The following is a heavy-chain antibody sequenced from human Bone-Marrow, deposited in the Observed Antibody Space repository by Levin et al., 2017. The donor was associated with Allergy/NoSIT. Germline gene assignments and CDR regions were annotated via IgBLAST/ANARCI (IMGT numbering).Heavy chain of an antibody. Sequence: SGGSLRLSCKASGYIFTDYCIYWVRQAPGQGLEWMGRINPNSGVTNYAQKFQGRVTMTRDTSITTSDMELNSLTSDDTAVYFCARERSRSGVQGIIVHWGQGTLVTVSS. J-gene: IGHJ4*02. V-gene: IGHV1-2*06. D-gene: IGHD3-10*02. CDR3: ARERSRSGVQGIIVH. CDR2: INPNSGVT. CDR1: GYIFTDYC.